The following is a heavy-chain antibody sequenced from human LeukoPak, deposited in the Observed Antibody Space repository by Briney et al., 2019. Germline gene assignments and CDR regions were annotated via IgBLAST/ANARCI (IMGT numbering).Heavy chain of an antibody. CDR2: ISSGADTT. D-gene: IGHD6-19*01. J-gene: IGHJ4*02. V-gene: IGHV3-23*01. CDR1: GFTFSNYA. CDR3: AKDLEQSYSGWSTSYDG. Sequence: GGSLGLSCAASGFTFSNYALSWVRQVPGKRLEWVSAISSGADTTGYADSVKGRFTISRDNSKSTIYLQMNSLRAEDTAVYYCAKDLEQSYSGWSTSYDGWGQGTLVTVSS.